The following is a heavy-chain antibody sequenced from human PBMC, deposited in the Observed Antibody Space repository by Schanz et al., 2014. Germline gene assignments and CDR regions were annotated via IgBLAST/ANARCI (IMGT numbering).Heavy chain of an antibody. D-gene: IGHD3-10*01. Sequence: QLVESGGGLVKPGGSLRLSCAASGFSVSSNFMTWVRQAPGKGLEWVSGISWNSGSIGYEDSVKGRFTISRDNAKGSVYLQMNSLRAEDTAVYYCARGHYGLDVWGPGTSVTVSS. CDR1: GFSVSSNF. CDR3: ARGHYGLDV. CDR2: ISWNSGSI. J-gene: IGHJ6*02. V-gene: IGHV3-21*01.